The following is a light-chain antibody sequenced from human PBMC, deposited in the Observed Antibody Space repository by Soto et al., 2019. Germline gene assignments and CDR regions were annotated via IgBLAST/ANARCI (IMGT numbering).Light chain of an antibody. CDR3: QKYNSPPWT. CDR2: KTS. Sequence: DIQMTQSPSTLSASVGDRVTITCRASQSISSWLAWYQQKPGKAPKLLIYKTSSLESGVPSRFSGSGSGTEVTLTISSLQPDDFAPYYCQKYNSPPWTFGQGTKVEIK. V-gene: IGKV1-5*03. J-gene: IGKJ1*01. CDR1: QSISSW.